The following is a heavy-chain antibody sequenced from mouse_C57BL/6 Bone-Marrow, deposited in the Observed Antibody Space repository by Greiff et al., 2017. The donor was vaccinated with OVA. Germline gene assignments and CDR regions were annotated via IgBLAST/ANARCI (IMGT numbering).Heavy chain of an antibody. Sequence: QVQLQQSGAELMKPGASVKLSCKATGYTFTGYWIEWVKQRPGHGLEWIGEILPGSGSTNYNEKFKGKATFTADTSSNTAYMQLSSLTTEDSAIYYCARTQFPYYYGSSPWYFDVWGTGTTVTVSS. CDR1: GYTFTGYW. CDR2: ILPGSGST. CDR3: ARTQFPYYYGSSPWYFDV. J-gene: IGHJ1*03. V-gene: IGHV1-9*01. D-gene: IGHD1-1*01.